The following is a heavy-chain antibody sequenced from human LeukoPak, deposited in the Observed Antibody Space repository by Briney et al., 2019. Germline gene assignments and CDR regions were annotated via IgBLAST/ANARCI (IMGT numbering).Heavy chain of an antibody. J-gene: IGHJ4*02. CDR2: ISSSSSYI. CDR1: GFTFSSYS. Sequence: PGGSLRLSCAASGFTFSSYSMNWVRQAPGKGLEWVSSISSSSSYICYADSVKGRFTISRDNAKNSLYLQMNSLRAEDTAVYYCARDGDSYGEGAFYFDYWGQGTLVTVSS. D-gene: IGHD5-18*01. CDR3: ARDGDSYGEGAFYFDY. V-gene: IGHV3-21*01.